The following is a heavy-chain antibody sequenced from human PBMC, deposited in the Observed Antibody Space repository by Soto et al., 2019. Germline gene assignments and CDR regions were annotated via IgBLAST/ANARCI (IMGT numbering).Heavy chain of an antibody. D-gene: IGHD6-13*01. J-gene: IGHJ6*02. CDR2: INAGNGNT. CDR3: ASENLIAGAPYGMDV. V-gene: IGHV1-3*01. CDR1: GYTFTNYA. Sequence: QVQLVQSGAEVKKPGASVKVSCKASGYTFTNYAVHWVRQAPGQRLEWMGWINAGNGNTKYSQKFKGRVTITRDTSASTGYMELSSLRSEDTAVYYCASENLIAGAPYGMDVWGQGTTVTVSS.